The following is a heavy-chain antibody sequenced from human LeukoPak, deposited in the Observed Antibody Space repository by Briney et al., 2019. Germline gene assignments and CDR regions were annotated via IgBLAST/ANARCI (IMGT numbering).Heavy chain of an antibody. V-gene: IGHV3-23*01. CDR3: AKGRGDGYNYDYFDY. J-gene: IGHJ4*02. CDR2: IIGGGGAT. D-gene: IGHD5-24*01. Sequence: GGSLRLSCAASGFTFTSYAMSWVRQAPGKGPEWVSAIIGGGGATYYADSVKGRFTISRDNSKNTLYLQMDSLRAEDTAVYYCAKGRGDGYNYDYFDYWGQGTLVTVSS. CDR1: GFTFTSYA.